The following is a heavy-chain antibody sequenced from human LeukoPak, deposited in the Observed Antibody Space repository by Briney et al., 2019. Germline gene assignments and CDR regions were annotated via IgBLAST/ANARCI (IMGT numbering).Heavy chain of an antibody. CDR2: IKQDGSAK. CDR3: ARVNPLMAPGAFDI. Sequence: GGSLRLSCAASGFTFSSYWMTWVRQAPGKGLTWVANIKQDGSAKYYLDSVKGRFTISRDNAKNSLFLQMNGLGAEDTAVYYCARVNPLMAPGAFDIWGLGTMVAVSS. CDR1: GFTFSSYW. D-gene: IGHD2-8*01. V-gene: IGHV3-7*01. J-gene: IGHJ3*02.